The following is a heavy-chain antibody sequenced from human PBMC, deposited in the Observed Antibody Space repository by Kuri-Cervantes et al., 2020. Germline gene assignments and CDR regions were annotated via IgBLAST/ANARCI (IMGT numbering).Heavy chain of an antibody. Sequence: SQTLSLTCAASGFTFSSYSMNWVRQAPGKGLEWIGNIYYYGSTYYNPSLKGRITMSVDTSKNQFSLQVASVTAADTAVYYCARHLITIFGVAKSADDYWGQGTLVTVSS. J-gene: IGHJ4*02. D-gene: IGHD3-3*01. CDR3: ARHLITIFGVAKSADDY. CDR2: IYYYGST. V-gene: IGHV4-59*04. CDR1: GFTFSSYSMN.